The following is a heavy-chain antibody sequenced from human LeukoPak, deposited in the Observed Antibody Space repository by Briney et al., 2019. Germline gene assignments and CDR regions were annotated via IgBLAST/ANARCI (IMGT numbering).Heavy chain of an antibody. V-gene: IGHV4-4*07. D-gene: IGHD6-6*01. CDR3: ARDRGDSSSSAPIDY. J-gene: IGHJ4*02. Sequence: SETLSLTCTVSGGSISSYYWSWIRQPAGKGLEWIGRIYTSGSTNYNPSLKSRVTMSVDTSKNQFSLKLSSVTAADTAVYYCARDRGDSSSSAPIDYWGQGTLVTVSS. CDR2: IYTSGST. CDR1: GGSISSYY.